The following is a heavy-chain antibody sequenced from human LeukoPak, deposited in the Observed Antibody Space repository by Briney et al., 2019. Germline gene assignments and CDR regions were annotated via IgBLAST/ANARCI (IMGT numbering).Heavy chain of an antibody. CDR3: AARARYYYDSSGYIDAFDI. J-gene: IGHJ3*02. CDR2: IYYSGST. Sequence: SETLSLTCTVSGGSISSYYWSWIRQPPGKGLEWIGYIYYSGSTSYNPSLKSRVTISVDTSKNQFSLKLSSVTAADTAVYYCAARARYYYDSSGYIDAFDIWGQGTMVTVSS. CDR1: GGSISSYY. V-gene: IGHV4-59*08. D-gene: IGHD3-22*01.